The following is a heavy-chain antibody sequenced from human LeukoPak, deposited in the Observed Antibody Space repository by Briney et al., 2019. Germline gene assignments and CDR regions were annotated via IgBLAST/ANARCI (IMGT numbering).Heavy chain of an antibody. D-gene: IGHD3-10*01. Sequence: SETLSLTCTVSGGSISSYYWSWIRQPPGKGLEWIGYIYYSGSTNYNPSLKSRVTISVDTSKNQFSLKLSSVTAADTAVYYCAGSRFGSPMDYWGQGTLVTVSS. J-gene: IGHJ4*02. CDR2: IYYSGST. CDR1: GGSISSYY. CDR3: AGSRFGSPMDY. V-gene: IGHV4-59*01.